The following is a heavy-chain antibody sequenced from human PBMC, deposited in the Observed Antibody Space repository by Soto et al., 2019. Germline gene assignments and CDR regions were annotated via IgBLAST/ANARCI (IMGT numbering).Heavy chain of an antibody. Sequence: GGSLRLSCAASGFTVSSNYMSWVRQAPGKGLEWVSVIYSGGSTYYADSVKGRFTISRDNSKNTLYLQMNSLRAEDTAVYYCARDLGRRSSSWYYYYYMDVWGKGTTVTVSS. CDR3: ARDLGRRSSSWYYYYYMDV. D-gene: IGHD6-13*01. CDR1: GFTVSSNY. J-gene: IGHJ6*03. V-gene: IGHV3-66*02. CDR2: IYSGGST.